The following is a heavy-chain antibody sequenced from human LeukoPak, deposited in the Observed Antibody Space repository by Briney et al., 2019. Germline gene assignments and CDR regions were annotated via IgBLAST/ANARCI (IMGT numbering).Heavy chain of an antibody. CDR3: ATDRGRGAFDI. V-gene: IGHV1-69*05. Sequence: ASVKVSCKASGGTFSSYAISWVRQAPGQGLEWMGGIIPIFGTANYAQKFQGRVTITTDESTSTAYMELSSLRSEDTAVYYCATDRGRGAFDIWGQGTMVTVSS. J-gene: IGHJ3*02. D-gene: IGHD1-26*01. CDR1: GGTFSSYA. CDR2: IIPIFGTA.